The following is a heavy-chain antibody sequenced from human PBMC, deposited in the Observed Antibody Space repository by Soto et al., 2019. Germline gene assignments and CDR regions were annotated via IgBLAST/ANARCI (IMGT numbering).Heavy chain of an antibody. J-gene: IGHJ4*02. CDR3: ARKAWVRFDF. D-gene: IGHD3-16*01. CDR2: VFHSGGA. CDR1: GAPISGSVW. Sequence: ASETLSLTCAVSGAPISGSVWWTWVRQPPGKGLEWIGEVFHSGGANYNPSLKSRVSMSVDTSRSQFSLELHSVTAADTAVYYCARKAWVRFDFWGQGIMVTVSS. V-gene: IGHV4-4*02.